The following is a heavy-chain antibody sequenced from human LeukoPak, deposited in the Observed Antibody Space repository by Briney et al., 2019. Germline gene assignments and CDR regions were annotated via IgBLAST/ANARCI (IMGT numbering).Heavy chain of an antibody. V-gene: IGHV3-21*01. CDR2: ISSSSSYI. CDR1: GFTFSSYA. D-gene: IGHD6-13*01. Sequence: PGGSLRLSCAASGFTFSSYAMSWVRQAPGKGLEWVSSISSSSSYIYYADSVKGRFTISRDNAKNSLYLQMNSLRAEDTAVYYCAREEGSSWFLDYWGQGTLVTVSS. CDR3: AREEGSSWFLDY. J-gene: IGHJ4*02.